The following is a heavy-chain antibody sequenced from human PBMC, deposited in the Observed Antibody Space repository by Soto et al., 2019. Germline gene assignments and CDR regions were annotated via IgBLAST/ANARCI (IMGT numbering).Heavy chain of an antibody. Sequence: GGSLRLSCAASGFTFSSYAMHWVRQAPGKGLEYVSAISSNGGSTYYANSVKGRFTISRDNSKNTLYLQMGSLRAEDMAVYYCARNGDDFWSGYEPTGRYYYYYMDVWGKGTTVTVSS. CDR2: ISSNGGST. J-gene: IGHJ6*03. CDR3: ARNGDDFWSGYEPTGRYYYYYMDV. V-gene: IGHV3-64*01. D-gene: IGHD3-3*01. CDR1: GFTFSSYA.